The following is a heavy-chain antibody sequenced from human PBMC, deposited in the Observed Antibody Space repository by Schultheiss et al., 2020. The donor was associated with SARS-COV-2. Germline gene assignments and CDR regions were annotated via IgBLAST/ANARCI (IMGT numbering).Heavy chain of an antibody. Sequence: SETLSLTCAVSGGSISSSNWWSWVRQPPGKGLEWIGEIYHSGSTNYNPSLKSRVTISVDKSKNQFSLKLSSVTAADTAVYYCARRRRNLGYYYYYGMDVWGQGTTVTVSS. CDR2: IYHSGST. CDR3: ARRRRNLGYYYYYGMDV. J-gene: IGHJ6*02. D-gene: IGHD1-14*01. V-gene: IGHV4-4*02. CDR1: GGSISSSNW.